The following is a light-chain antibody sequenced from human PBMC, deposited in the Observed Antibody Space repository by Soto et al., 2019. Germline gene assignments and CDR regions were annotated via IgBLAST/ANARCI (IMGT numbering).Light chain of an antibody. V-gene: IGLV2-8*01. J-gene: IGLJ1*01. CDR3: SSYAGSNNVYV. Sequence: QSVLTQPPSVSGSPGQSVTISCTGTSSDVGGYNYVSWYQQHPGKAPKLMIYEVSKRPSGVPDRFSGSKSGNTASLTVSGLQAEDEADYYCSSYAGSNNVYVFGTGTKVTVL. CDR1: SSDVGGYNY. CDR2: EVS.